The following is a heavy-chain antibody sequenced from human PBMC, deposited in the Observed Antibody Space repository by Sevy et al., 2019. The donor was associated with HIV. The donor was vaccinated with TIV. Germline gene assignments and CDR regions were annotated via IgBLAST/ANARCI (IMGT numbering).Heavy chain of an antibody. V-gene: IGHV3-53*01. CDR3: AREATRLTV. CDR2: INTRGTT. J-gene: IGHJ4*02. D-gene: IGHD4-4*01. Sequence: GGSLRLSCAASGFIVSSYMGWVRQAPGKGLEWVSLINTRGTTFYADSVKGRFTISRDNSKNTLYLQMNGLRAEDTAMYYCAREATRLTVWGQGTLVTVSS. CDR1: GFIVSSY.